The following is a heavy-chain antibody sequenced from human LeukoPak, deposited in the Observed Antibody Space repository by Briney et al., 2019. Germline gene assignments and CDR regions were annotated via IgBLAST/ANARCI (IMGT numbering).Heavy chain of an antibody. V-gene: IGHV3-21*01. CDR3: ARYEGATIQDWFDP. CDR2: ICSSSSYI. CDR1: GFTFSTNT. D-gene: IGHD1-26*01. J-gene: IGHJ5*02. Sequence: GGALRLSCAPSGFTFSTNTLNWVRQAPGKGLEWVSSICSSSSYIAYSDSVRGRFTIYRDNAKNSLYLQMNSLRAEDTAVFYCARYEGATIQDWFDPWGQGTLVTVSS.